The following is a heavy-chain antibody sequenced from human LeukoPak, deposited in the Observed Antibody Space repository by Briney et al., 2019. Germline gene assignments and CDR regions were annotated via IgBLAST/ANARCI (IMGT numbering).Heavy chain of an antibody. J-gene: IGHJ4*02. D-gene: IGHD2-21*02. CDR1: GFTFSDYY. V-gene: IGHV3-11*04. CDR3: ARGLLFSSYYFDY. CDR2: ISSSGSTI. Sequence: GGSLRLSCAASGFTFSDYYMSWIRQAPGKGLEWVSYISSSGSTIYYADSVKGRFTISRDNAKNSLCLQMNSLRAEDTAVYYCARGLLFSSYYFDYWGQGTLVTVSS.